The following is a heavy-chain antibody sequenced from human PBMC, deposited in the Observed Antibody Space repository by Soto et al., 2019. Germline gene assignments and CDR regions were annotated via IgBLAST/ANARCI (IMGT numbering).Heavy chain of an antibody. CDR1: GGSFSGYY. V-gene: IGHV4-34*01. CDR2: INHSGST. CDR3: ARGGDYYYGMDV. J-gene: IGHJ6*04. D-gene: IGHD4-17*01. Sequence: SETLSLTCAVYGGSFSGYYWSWIRQPPGKGLEWIGEINHSGSTNYNPSLKSRVTISVDTSKNQFSLKLSSVTAEDTAVYYCARGGDYYYGMDVWGKGATVTVSS.